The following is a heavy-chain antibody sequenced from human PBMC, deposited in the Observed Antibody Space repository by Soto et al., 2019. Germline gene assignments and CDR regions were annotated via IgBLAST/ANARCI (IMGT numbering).Heavy chain of an antibody. J-gene: IGHJ6*02. D-gene: IGHD2-15*01. Sequence: LRLSCAASGFTFSSYGMHWVRQAPGKGLEWVAVISYDGSNKYYADSVKGRFTISRDNSKNTLYLQMNSLRAEDTAVYYCARDRGYDAHDYYYNAMDVWGQGTMVTVSS. V-gene: IGHV3-30*03. CDR3: ARDRGYDAHDYYYNAMDV. CDR2: ISYDGSNK. CDR1: GFTFSSYG.